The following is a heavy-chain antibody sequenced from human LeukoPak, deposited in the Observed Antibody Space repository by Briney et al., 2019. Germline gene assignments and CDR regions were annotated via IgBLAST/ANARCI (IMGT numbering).Heavy chain of an antibody. V-gene: IGHV4-34*01. J-gene: IGHJ5*02. CDR2: INHSGST. CDR3: ASRAANNWFDP. D-gene: IGHD2-15*01. Sequence: SETQSLTCAVYGGSFSGYYWSWIRQPPGKGLEWIGEINHSGSTNYNPSLKSRVTISVDTSKNQFSLKLSSVTAADTAVYYCASRAANNWFDPWGQGTLVTVSS. CDR1: GGSFSGYY.